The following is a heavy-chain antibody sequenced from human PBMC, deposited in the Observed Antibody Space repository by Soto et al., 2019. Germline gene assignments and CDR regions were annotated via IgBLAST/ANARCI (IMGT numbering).Heavy chain of an antibody. Sequence: QVQLVQSGPEVKKTGTSVKVSCKASGGTFSSRAISWVRQAPGQGLEWMGGIIPVFGRVNYAEKFQDRVTITAAESTGTVYVELSSLRSEDTALYYCANSRGGTFLGYHGMDIWGQGTPVSVSS. J-gene: IGHJ6*02. CDR3: ANSRGGTFLGYHGMDI. CDR1: GGTFSSRA. CDR2: IIPVFGRV. V-gene: IGHV1-69*01. D-gene: IGHD3-16*01.